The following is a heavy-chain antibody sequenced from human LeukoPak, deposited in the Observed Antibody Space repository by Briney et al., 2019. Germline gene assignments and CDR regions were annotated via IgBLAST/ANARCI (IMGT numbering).Heavy chain of an antibody. D-gene: IGHD2-2*01. Sequence: ASVKVSCKASGYTFTSYDINWVRQATGQGLEWMGWMNPNSGNTGYAQKFQGRVTMTTDTSTSTAYMELRSLRSDDTAVYYCARPRRCSSTTCTDAFDIWAKGQWSPSLQ. CDR3: ARPRRCSSTTCTDAFDI. CDR1: GYTFTSYD. CDR2: MNPNSGNT. V-gene: IGHV1-8*01. J-gene: IGHJ3*02.